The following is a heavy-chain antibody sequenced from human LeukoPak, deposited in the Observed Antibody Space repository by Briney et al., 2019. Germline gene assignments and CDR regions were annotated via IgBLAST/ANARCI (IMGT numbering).Heavy chain of an antibody. CDR1: GCSFTDHY. J-gene: IGHJ4*02. CDR2: IHPNSGDT. CDR3: ARDHNWGPDY. Sequence: GASVKVSCKASGCSFTDHYLHWLRQAPGQGLEWMGWIHPNSGDTNYAQNFQGRVSLTRDTSISTAYMELIRLRSDDTAVYYCARDHNWGPDYWGQGTLVSVSS. D-gene: IGHD7-27*01. V-gene: IGHV1-2*02.